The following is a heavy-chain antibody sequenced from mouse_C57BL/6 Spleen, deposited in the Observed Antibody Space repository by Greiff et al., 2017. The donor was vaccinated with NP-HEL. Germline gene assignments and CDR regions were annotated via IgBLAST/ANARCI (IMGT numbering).Heavy chain of an antibody. Sequence: EVKLVESGGGLVKPGGSLKLSCAASGFTFSDYGMHWVRQAPEKGLEWVAYISSGSSTIYYADTVKGRFNISSDNAKNTLFLQMTRLRSEDTAMYYCAREENYYCGSLDYWGQGTTLTVSS. D-gene: IGHD1-1*01. CDR2: ISSGSSTI. CDR3: AREENYYCGSLDY. J-gene: IGHJ2*01. CDR1: GFTFSDYG. V-gene: IGHV5-17*01.